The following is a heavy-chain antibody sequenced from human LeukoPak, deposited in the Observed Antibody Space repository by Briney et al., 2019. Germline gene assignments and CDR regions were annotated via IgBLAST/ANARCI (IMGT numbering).Heavy chain of an antibody. CDR2: IYYSGST. CDR1: AGSIISSSKF. V-gene: IGHV4-39*07. Sequence: SETLSLTCTVSAGSIISSSKFWGWIRQSPGKGLEWIGSIYYSGSTYYNPSLKSRVTILVDTSKNQFSLRLTSVTVADTAVYYCARDDDSVGRGFDIWGQGTMVTVSS. CDR3: ARDDDSVGRGFDI. D-gene: IGHD5/OR15-5a*01. J-gene: IGHJ3*02.